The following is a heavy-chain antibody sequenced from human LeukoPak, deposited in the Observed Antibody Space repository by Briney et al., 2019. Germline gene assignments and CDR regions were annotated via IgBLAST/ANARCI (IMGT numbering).Heavy chain of an antibody. V-gene: IGHV3-23*01. J-gene: IGHJ4*02. CDR3: AKDRGGWTSGYYFMHK. D-gene: IGHD3-22*01. Sequence: GGSLRLSCAVSGFSFSDYVMYWVRQAPGKGLQWVSLSSGDGSTTLYADSVKGRFTISRDNSMNTVYLQMKSLRAEDTAVYYCAKDRGGWTSGYYFMHKWGQGTPVTVSS. CDR1: GFSFSDYV. CDR2: SSGDGSTT.